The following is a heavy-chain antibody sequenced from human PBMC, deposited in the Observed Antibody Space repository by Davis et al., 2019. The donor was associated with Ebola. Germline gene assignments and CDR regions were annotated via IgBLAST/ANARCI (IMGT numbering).Heavy chain of an antibody. CDR2: FSPHNGHT. Sequence: ASVKVSCKTSGYTFYNHDITWVRQAPGQGLEWVGWFSPHNGHTNYTQKLHDRLTMTSETSTNTAYMELRSLTFADTAVYFCARRSFCGGDCYSWEFDYWGQGSLVIASS. D-gene: IGHD2-21*02. CDR3: ARRSFCGGDCYSWEFDY. J-gene: IGHJ4*02. CDR1: GYTFYNHD. V-gene: IGHV1-18*04.